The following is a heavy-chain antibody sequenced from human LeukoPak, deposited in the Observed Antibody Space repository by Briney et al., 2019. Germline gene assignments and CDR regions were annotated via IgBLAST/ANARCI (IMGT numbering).Heavy chain of an antibody. Sequence: AGGSLRLSCAASGFTFSSYAMHWVRQAPGKGLEWVAVISYDGSNKYYADSVKGRFTISRDNSKNTLYLQMNSLRAEDTAVYYCARERGGSYYFDYWGQGTLVTVSS. CDR2: ISYDGSNK. CDR1: GFTFSSYA. CDR3: ARERGGSYYFDY. V-gene: IGHV3-30-3*01. J-gene: IGHJ4*02. D-gene: IGHD1-26*01.